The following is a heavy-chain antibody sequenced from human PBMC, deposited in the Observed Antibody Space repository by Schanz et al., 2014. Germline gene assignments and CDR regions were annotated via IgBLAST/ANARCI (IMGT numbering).Heavy chain of an antibody. CDR2: IIPILGIA. J-gene: IGHJ4*02. D-gene: IGHD6-13*01. CDR3: ASSGAGYSSSWDFDY. Sequence: QVQLVQSGAEVKKPGASVKVSCKASGYTFTSHGISWVRQAPGQGLEWMGRIIPILGIANYAQKFQGRVTMTRDTSTSTVYMELSSLRSEDTAVYYCASSGAGYSSSWDFDYWGQGTLVTVSS. V-gene: IGHV1-69*04. CDR1: GYTFTSHG.